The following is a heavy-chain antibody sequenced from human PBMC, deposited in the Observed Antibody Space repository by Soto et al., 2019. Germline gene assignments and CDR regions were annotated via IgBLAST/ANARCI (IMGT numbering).Heavy chain of an antibody. J-gene: IGHJ6*02. CDR2: IIPIFGTA. CDR1: GGTFSSYA. V-gene: IGHV1-69*12. Sequence: QVQLVQSGAEVKKPGSSVKVSCKASGGTFSSYAISWVRQAPGQGLEWMGGIIPIFGTANYAQKFQGRVTITADEATSTAYMELSSLRSEDTAVYYCARGGYCRGGSCSDYYYGMDVGGQGTTVTVSS. D-gene: IGHD2-15*01. CDR3: ARGGYCRGGSCSDYYYGMDV.